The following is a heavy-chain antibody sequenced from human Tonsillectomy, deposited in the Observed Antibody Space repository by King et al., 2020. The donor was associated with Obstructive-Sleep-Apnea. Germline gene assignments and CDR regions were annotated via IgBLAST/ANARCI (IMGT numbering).Heavy chain of an antibody. CDR1: GFVFSSYW. Sequence: VQLVESGGGLVQPGGSLRLSCTASGFVFSSYWMTWVRQAPGEGLEWVANIDYSGSENYYVDSVEGRFTISRDNAKNSLYLQLNSLRADDTAVYFCARVEGSAWQRNYFFDYWGQGALVTVSS. CDR3: ARVEGSAWQRNYFFDY. J-gene: IGHJ4*02. D-gene: IGHD6-19*01. CDR2: IDYSGSEN. V-gene: IGHV3-7*03.